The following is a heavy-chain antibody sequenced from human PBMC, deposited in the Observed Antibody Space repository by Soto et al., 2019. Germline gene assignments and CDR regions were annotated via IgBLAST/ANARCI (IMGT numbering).Heavy chain of an antibody. J-gene: IGHJ5*02. V-gene: IGHV3-21*01. D-gene: IGHD3-9*01. CDR1: GFTFSSYS. CDR3: ARGDAYSYYDILTGYYWFDP. CDR2: ISSSSSYI. Sequence: PGGSLRLSCAASGFTFSSYSMNWVRQAPGKGLEWVSSISSSSSYIYYADSVRGRFTISRDNAKNSLYLQMNGLRAEDTAVYYCARGDAYSYYDILTGYYWFDPWGQGTLVTVSS.